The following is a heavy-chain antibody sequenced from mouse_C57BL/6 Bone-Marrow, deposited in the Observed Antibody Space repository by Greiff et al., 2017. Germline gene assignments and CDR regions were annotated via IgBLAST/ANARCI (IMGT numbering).Heavy chain of an antibody. CDR3: ARESYGSTFDY. CDR2: IDPSDSHT. CDR1: GYTFTSYW. V-gene: IGHV1-69*01. Sequence: QVQLQQPGAELVMPGASVQLSCKASGYTFTSYWMPWVKQRPGQGLEWIGDIDPSDSHTNYNQKFKGKATLTVDKSSSPAYMQLSRLPSEASAVDYCARESYGSTFDYWGQGTTLTVSS. D-gene: IGHD1-1*01. J-gene: IGHJ2*01.